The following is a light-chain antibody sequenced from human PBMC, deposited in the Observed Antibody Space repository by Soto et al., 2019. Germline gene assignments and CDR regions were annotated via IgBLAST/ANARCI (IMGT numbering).Light chain of an antibody. V-gene: IGKV3-20*01. J-gene: IGKJ2*01. CDR1: QNISSTF. CDR2: GAS. Sequence: DIVLTQSPGTLSLSPGERATLSCRASQNISSTFLAWYPQKPGRAPRLLIYGASSRATGIPDRCRGSGSGTDFTLTSSRREPEELAVYYGQQFGSSPPRDTFGQGTKLAIK. CDR3: QQFGSSPPRDT.